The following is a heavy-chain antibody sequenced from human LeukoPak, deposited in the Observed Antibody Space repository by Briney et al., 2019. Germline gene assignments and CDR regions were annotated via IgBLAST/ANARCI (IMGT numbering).Heavy chain of an antibody. CDR1: EFNVNDYY. CDR2: IGGSDSLV. V-gene: IGHV3-11*01. J-gene: IGHJ4*02. Sequence: PGGSLRLSCGASEFNVNDYYMSWVRQAPGKGLEWISDIGGSDSLVAYAGSVEGRFTISRDIAKNSLFLQMNSLRADDTAVYYCARELVAGTFDHWGQGILVTVSS. CDR3: ARELVAGTFDH. D-gene: IGHD1-7*01.